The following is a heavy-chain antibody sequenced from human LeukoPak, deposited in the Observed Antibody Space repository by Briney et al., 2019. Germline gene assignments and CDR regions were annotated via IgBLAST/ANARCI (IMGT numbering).Heavy chain of an antibody. CDR2: INAGNGNT. CDR3: AREDSSIAAPVDY. V-gene: IGHV1-3*01. J-gene: IGHJ4*02. D-gene: IGHD6-6*01. Sequence: ASVKVSCKASGYTFTSYAMHWVRQAPGQRLEWMGWINAGNGNTKYSQKFQGRVTITRDTSASTAYMELRSLRSDDTAVYYCAREDSSIAAPVDYWGQGTLVTVSS. CDR1: GYTFTSYA.